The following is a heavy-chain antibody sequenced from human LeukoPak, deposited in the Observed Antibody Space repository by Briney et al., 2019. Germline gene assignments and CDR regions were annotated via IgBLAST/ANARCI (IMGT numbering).Heavy chain of an antibody. V-gene: IGHV4-59*01. D-gene: IGHD3-22*01. CDR1: GGSISSYY. Sequence: SETLSLTCTVSGGSISSYYWSWIRQPPGKGLEWIGYIYYSGSTNYNPSLKSRATISVDTSKNQFSLKLSSVTAADTAVYYCARDGYYDSRGYGMDVWGQGTTVTVSS. CDR3: ARDGYYDSRGYGMDV. J-gene: IGHJ6*02. CDR2: IYYSGST.